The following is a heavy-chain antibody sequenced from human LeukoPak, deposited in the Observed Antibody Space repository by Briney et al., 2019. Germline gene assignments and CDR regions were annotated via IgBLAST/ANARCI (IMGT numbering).Heavy chain of an antibody. V-gene: IGHV4-59*01. CDR2: IYYSGST. CDR1: GGSISSYY. Sequence: PSETLSLTCTVSGGSISSYYWSWIRQPPGKGLEWIGYIYYSGSTNYNPSLKSRVTISVDTSKNQFSLKLSSVTAADTAVYYCARVRGGVISFDYWGQGTLVTVSS. J-gene: IGHJ4*02. D-gene: IGHD3-10*01. CDR3: ARVRGGVISFDY.